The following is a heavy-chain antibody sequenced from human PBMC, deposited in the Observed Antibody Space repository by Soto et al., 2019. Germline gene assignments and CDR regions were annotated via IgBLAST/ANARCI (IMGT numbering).Heavy chain of an antibody. V-gene: IGHV3-53*02. D-gene: IGHD3-10*01. CDR2: IYTDGTT. CDR3: ARERGGIDY. J-gene: IGHJ4*02. CDR1: GFTVSGNY. Sequence: EVQLVETGGGLIQPGGSLTLSCAVSGFTVSGNYMSWVRQAPGKGLDWVSMIYTDGTTYYAGSVKGRFTISRDTSNNMIYLQMNSLRGEDTAVYYCARERGGIDYWGQGTLVTVSS.